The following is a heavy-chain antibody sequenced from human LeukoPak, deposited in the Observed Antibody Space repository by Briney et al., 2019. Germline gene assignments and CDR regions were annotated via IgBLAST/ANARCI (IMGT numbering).Heavy chain of an antibody. Sequence: SETLSLTCTVSGGSISSSSYYWGWIRQPPGKGLEWIGSIYYSGSTYYNPSLKSRVTISVDTSKNQFSLKLSSLRSEDTAVYYCARDNSGGSTWWFDPWGQGTLVTVSS. V-gene: IGHV4-39*07. D-gene: IGHD2-15*01. J-gene: IGHJ5*02. CDR2: IYYSGST. CDR1: GGSISSSSYY. CDR3: ARDNSGGSTWWFDP.